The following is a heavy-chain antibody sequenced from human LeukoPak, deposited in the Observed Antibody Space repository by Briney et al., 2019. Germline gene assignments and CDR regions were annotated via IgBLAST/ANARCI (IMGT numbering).Heavy chain of an antibody. D-gene: IGHD3-22*01. CDR2: INPNSGGT. Sequence: ASVKVSCKASGYTFTGYYMHWVRQAPGQGLEWMGWINPNSGGTNYAQKFQGRVTMTRDTSISTAYMELSRLRADDTAVYYCARGGYYDSSGFDYWGQGTLVTVSS. CDR3: ARGGYYDSSGFDY. CDR1: GYTFTGYY. V-gene: IGHV1-2*02. J-gene: IGHJ4*02.